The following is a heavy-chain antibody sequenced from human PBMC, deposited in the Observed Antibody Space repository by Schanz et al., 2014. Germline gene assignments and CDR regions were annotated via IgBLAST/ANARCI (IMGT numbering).Heavy chain of an antibody. CDR1: GFTFSSYG. Sequence: QVQLVESGGGVVQPGRSLRLSCAASGFTFSSYGMHWVRQAPGKGLEWVAAMSYDGSIKYYGDSVKGRFTISRDNSKNTLYLHMNTLRSEDTAVYYCAKDSTHIDIVLVPTAIDYWGQGTLVNVYS. J-gene: IGHJ4*02. D-gene: IGHD2-2*01. CDR3: AKDSTHIDIVLVPTAIDY. CDR2: MSYDGSIK. V-gene: IGHV3-30*18.